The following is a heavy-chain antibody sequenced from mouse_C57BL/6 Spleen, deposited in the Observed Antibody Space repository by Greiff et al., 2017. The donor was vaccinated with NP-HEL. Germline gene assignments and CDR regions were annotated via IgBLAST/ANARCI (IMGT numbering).Heavy chain of an antibody. CDR1: GYTFTSYW. CDR2: IDPSDSET. D-gene: IGHD2-5*01. J-gene: IGHJ2*01. Sequence: QVQLQQPGAELVRPGSSVKLSCKASGYTFTSYWMHWVKQRPIQGLEWIGNIDPSDSETPSNQKFKDKATLTVDKSSSTAYMQLSSLTSEDCAVYYCARDSNFAFEYWGQGNTLTVSS. CDR3: ARDSNFAFEY. V-gene: IGHV1-52*01.